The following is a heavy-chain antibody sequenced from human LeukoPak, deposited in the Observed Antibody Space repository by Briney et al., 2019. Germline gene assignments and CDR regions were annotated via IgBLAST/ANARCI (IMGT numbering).Heavy chain of an antibody. J-gene: IGHJ4*02. V-gene: IGHV3-33*01. CDR2: IWYDGSNE. D-gene: IGHD5-18*01. Sequence: GGSLRLSCAASGFTFNIYGMYWVRQAPGKGLEWVAVIWYDGSNEYYKDSVKGRFTISRDNAKDSLYLQMSSLRDEDTAVYYCARDSGYSYADDYWGQGTLVTVSS. CDR3: ARDSGYSYADDY. CDR1: GFTFNIYG.